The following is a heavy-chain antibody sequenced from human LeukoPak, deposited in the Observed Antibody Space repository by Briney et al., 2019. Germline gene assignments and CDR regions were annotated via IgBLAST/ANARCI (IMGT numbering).Heavy chain of an antibody. J-gene: IGHJ4*02. CDR1: GYTFTSCG. CDR3: AWQWPTLPGFDY. V-gene: IGHV1-18*01. D-gene: IGHD6-19*01. Sequence: ASVKVSCKASGYTFTSCGISWVRQAPGQGLEWMGWISAYNGNTNYAQKLQGRVTMTTDTSTSTAYMELRSLRSDDTAVYYCAWQWPTLPGFDYWGQGTLVTVSS. CDR2: ISAYNGNT.